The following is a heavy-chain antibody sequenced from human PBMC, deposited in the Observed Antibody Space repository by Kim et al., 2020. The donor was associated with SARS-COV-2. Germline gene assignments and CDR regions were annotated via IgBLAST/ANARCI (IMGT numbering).Heavy chain of an antibody. D-gene: IGHD3-3*01. CDR2: ISWNSGSI. V-gene: IGHV3-9*01. Sequence: GGSLRLSCAASGFTFDDYAMHWVRQAPGKGLEWVSGISWNSGSIGYADSVKGRFTISRDNAKNSLYLQMNSLRAEDTALYYCAKDKGFLEWLLWGAFDIWGQGTMVTVSS. J-gene: IGHJ3*02. CDR1: GFTFDDYA. CDR3: AKDKGFLEWLLWGAFDI.